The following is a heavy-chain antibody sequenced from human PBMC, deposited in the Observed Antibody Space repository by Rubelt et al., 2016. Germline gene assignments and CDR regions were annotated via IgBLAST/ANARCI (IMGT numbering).Heavy chain of an antibody. CDR3: ARRYSYGYEYFQH. Sequence: QVQLQQWGAGLLKPSETLSLTCAVYGGSFSGYYWSWIRQPPGKGLEWIGEINHSGSTNYNPSLKSRVTISVDTSKNQFSLKLSSVTAADTAVYYCARRYSYGYEYFQHWGQGTLVTVSS. V-gene: IGHV4-34*01. J-gene: IGHJ1*01. CDR1: GGSFSGYY. CDR2: INHSGST. D-gene: IGHD5-18*01.